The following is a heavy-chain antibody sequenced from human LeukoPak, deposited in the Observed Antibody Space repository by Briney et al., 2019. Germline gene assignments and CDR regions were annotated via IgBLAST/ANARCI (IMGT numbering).Heavy chain of an antibody. CDR1: GGSISSSSYY. D-gene: IGHD3-22*01. J-gene: IGHJ4*02. CDR3: ARGRPGYYYDSSGPDTDSYY. CDR2: IYYSGST. V-gene: IGHV4-39*01. Sequence: PSETLSLTCTVSGGSISSSSYYWGWIRQPPGKGLEWIGSIYYSGSTYYNPSLKSRVTISVDTSKNQFSLKLSSVTAADTAVYYCARGRPGYYYDSSGPDTDSYYWGQGTLVTVSS.